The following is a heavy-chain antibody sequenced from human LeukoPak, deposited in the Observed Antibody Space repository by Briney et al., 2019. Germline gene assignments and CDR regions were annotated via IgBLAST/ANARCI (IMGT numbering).Heavy chain of an antibody. Sequence: SETLSLTCTVSGGSISSSSYYWGWIRQPPGKGLEWIGSIYYSGSTYYNPSLKSRVTISVDTSKNQFSLKLSSVTAADTAVYYCARVFGITIFGVANRYNWFDPWGQGTLVTVSS. CDR3: ARVFGITIFGVANRYNWFDP. D-gene: IGHD3-3*01. CDR1: GGSISSSSYY. J-gene: IGHJ5*02. V-gene: IGHV4-39*07. CDR2: IYYSGST.